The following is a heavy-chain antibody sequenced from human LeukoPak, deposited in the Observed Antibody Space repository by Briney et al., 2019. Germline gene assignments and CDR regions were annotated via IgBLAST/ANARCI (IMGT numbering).Heavy chain of an antibody. CDR3: ARSSLMVGATLFDY. Sequence: SETLSLTCTVSGGSISSYYWSWIRQPPGKGLEWIGYIYYSGSTNYSPSHRSRVTLSLDTSKNQFSLKLSSVTAADTAVYYCARSSLMVGATLFDYWGQGTLVTVSS. CDR2: IYYSGST. J-gene: IGHJ4*02. V-gene: IGHV4-59*08. CDR1: GGSISSYY. D-gene: IGHD1-26*01.